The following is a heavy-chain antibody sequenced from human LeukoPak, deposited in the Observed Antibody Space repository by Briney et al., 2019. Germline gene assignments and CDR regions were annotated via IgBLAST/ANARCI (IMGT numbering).Heavy chain of an antibody. CDR3: ARDSSGWYYSDY. V-gene: IGHV3-48*03. Sequence: GGSLRLSCAASGFTFSNYEMNWVRQAPGKGLEWVSYISRSSGSSIHYADSVKGRFTISRDNAKNSLYLQMNSLRAEDTAVYYCARDSSGWYYSDYWGQGILVTVSS. CDR1: GFTFSNYE. CDR2: ISRSSGSSI. D-gene: IGHD6-19*01. J-gene: IGHJ4*02.